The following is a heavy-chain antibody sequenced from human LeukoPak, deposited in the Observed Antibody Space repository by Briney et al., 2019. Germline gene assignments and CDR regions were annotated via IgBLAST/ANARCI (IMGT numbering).Heavy chain of an antibody. J-gene: IGHJ4*02. V-gene: IGHV3-33*01. CDR1: GFTFSSYG. D-gene: IGHD6-13*01. CDR3: GIAAAGTFLEYFDY. CDR2: IWYDGSNK. Sequence: PGGSLRLSCEASGFTFSSYGMHWVRQAPGKGLEWVAVIWYDGSNKYYADSVKGRFTISRDNSKNTLYLQMNSLRAEDTAVYYCGIAAAGTFLEYFDYWGQGTLVTVSS.